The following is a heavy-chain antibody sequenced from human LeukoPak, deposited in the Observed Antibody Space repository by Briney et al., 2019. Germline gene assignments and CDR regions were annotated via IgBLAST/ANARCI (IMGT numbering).Heavy chain of an antibody. Sequence: GGSLRLSCAAAGFTFNSYSMNWVRQAPGKGLEWVSSISSSSSYIYYADSVKGRFTISRDNAKNSLYLQMNSLRAEDTAVYYCARRITMVRGIYYFDYWGQGTLVTVSS. CDR2: ISSSSSYI. CDR1: GFTFNSYS. D-gene: IGHD3-10*01. CDR3: ARRITMVRGIYYFDY. V-gene: IGHV3-21*01. J-gene: IGHJ4*02.